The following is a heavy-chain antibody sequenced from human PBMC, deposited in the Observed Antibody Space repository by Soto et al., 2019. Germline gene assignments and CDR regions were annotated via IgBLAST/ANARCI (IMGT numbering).Heavy chain of an antibody. CDR2: IDPSDSYT. CDR1: GYSFTSYW. D-gene: IGHD5-18*01. V-gene: IGHV5-10-1*03. Sequence: EVQLVQSGAEVKKPGESLRISCKGSGYSFTSYWISWVRQMPGKGLEWMGRIDPSDSYTNYSPSFQGHVTISADKSISTAYLQWSSLKASDTAMYYCARHEWGRWVGWIQRKDLIYWGQGTLVTVSS. CDR3: ARHEWGRWVGWIQRKDLIY. J-gene: IGHJ4*02.